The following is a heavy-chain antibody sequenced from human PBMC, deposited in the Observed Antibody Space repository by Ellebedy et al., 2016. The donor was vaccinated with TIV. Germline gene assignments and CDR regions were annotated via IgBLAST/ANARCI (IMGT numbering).Heavy chain of an antibody. CDR1: ELNVSSNY. CDR3: ARETFNDVDLDLWGLFDI. D-gene: IGHD2/OR15-2a*01. J-gene: IGHJ3*02. V-gene: IGHV3-66*01. Sequence: GESLKISCAASELNVSSNYMSWVRQAPGKGLEWVSVIFIDSTTYYADSVKGRFTISRDTSENTLYIQMNSLRAEDTAVYYCARETFNDVDLDLWGLFDIWGQGTTVTVSS. CDR2: IFIDSTT.